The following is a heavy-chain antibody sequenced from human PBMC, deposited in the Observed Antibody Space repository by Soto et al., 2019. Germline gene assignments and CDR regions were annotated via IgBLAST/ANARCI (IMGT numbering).Heavy chain of an antibody. V-gene: IGHV2-5*02. CDR2: IYWDDDK. J-gene: IGHJ2*01. Sequence: QITLKESGPTLVKPTQTLTLTCTFSGFSLSTSGVGVGWIRQPPGKALEWLALIYWDDDKRYSPSLKSRLTITKDTSKNQVVLTMTNMDPVDTATYYCAHSKWLHNKIYWYFDLWGRGTLVTVSS. CDR3: AHSKWLHNKIYWYFDL. CDR1: GFSLSTSGVG. D-gene: IGHD6-19*01.